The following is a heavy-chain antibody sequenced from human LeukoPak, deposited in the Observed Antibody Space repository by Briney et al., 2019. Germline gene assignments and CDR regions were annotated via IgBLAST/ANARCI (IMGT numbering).Heavy chain of an antibody. V-gene: IGHV3-64*01. CDR2: ISSNGGST. CDR1: GFTFSSYA. D-gene: IGHD3-22*01. CDR3: ASRFSTRAQYDSSAFGY. Sequence: GGSLRLSCAASGFTFSSYAMHWVRQAPGKGLEYVSAISSNGGSTYYANSVKGRFTISRDNSKNTLYLQMGSLRAEDTAVYYCASRFSTRAQYDSSAFGYWGQGTLVTVSS. J-gene: IGHJ4*02.